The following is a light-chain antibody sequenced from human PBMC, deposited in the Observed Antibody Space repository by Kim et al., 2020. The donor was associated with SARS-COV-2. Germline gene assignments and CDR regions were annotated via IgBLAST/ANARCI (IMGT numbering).Light chain of an antibody. CDR2: GNN. CDR1: SSNIGACYD. J-gene: IGLJ3*02. V-gene: IGLV1-40*03. CDR3: QSYDSSLSGYWV. Sequence: VTIACTGSSSNIGACYDVHWYQQLPGSAPKLLIYGNNNRPSGVPDRFSGSQSGASASLAITGLQAEDEADYYCQSYDSSLSGYWVFGGGTKVTVL.